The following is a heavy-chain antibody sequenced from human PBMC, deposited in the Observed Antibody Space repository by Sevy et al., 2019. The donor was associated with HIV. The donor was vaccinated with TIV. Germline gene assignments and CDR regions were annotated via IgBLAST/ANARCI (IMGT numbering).Heavy chain of an antibody. J-gene: IGHJ5*02. CDR1: SGSISSYY. Sequence: SETLSLTCTVSSGSISSYYWSWIRQPPGKGLEYIGYIHSSGTTNYNPSLKSRVTISVDTSKNQFSLNLSSVTAADTAVYYCTRAPPVRSGDDSLNWLDPWGQGTLVTVSS. CDR2: IHSSGTT. V-gene: IGHV4-59*01. CDR3: TRAPPVRSGDDSLNWLDP. D-gene: IGHD5-12*01.